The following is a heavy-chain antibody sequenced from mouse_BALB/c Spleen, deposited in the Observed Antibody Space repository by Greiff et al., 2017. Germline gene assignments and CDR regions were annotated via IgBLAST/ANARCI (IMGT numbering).Heavy chain of an antibody. CDR1: GYTFTSYW. V-gene: IGHV1-7*01. Sequence: VQLQQSGAELAKPGASVKMSCKASGYTFTSYWMHWVKQRPGQGLEWIGYINPSTGYTEYNQKFKDKATLTADKSSSTAYMQLSSLTSEDSAVYYCASRRSYAMDDWGQGTSVTVSS. J-gene: IGHJ4*01. CDR3: ASRRSYAMDD. CDR2: INPSTGYT.